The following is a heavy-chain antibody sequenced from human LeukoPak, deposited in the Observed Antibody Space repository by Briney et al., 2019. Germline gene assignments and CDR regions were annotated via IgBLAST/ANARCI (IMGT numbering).Heavy chain of an antibody. V-gene: IGHV4-30-4*01. CDR2: IYYSGST. CDR1: GGSISSGDYY. D-gene: IGHD1-26*01. J-gene: IGHJ5*02. Sequence: SQTLSLTCTVSGGSISSGDYYWSWIRQPPGKGLEWIGYIYYSGSTYYNPSLKSRVTISVDTSKNQFSLKLSSVTAADTAVYYCARGLMGYNWFDPWGQGTLVSVSS. CDR3: ARGLMGYNWFDP.